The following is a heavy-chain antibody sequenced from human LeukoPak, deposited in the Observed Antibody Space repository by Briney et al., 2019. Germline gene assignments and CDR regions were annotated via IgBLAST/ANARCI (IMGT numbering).Heavy chain of an antibody. D-gene: IGHD3-16*02. CDR2: INPNGGGT. CDR3: ARDALMITFGGVIDNNWFDP. V-gene: IGHV1-2*02. J-gene: IGHJ5*02. CDR1: GYTFTGYY. Sequence: ASVKVSCKASGYTFTGYYMHWVRQAPGQGLEWMGWINPNGGGTNYAQKFQGRVTMTRDTSISTAYMELSRLRSDDTAVYYCARDALMITFGGVIDNNWFDPWGQGTLVTVSS.